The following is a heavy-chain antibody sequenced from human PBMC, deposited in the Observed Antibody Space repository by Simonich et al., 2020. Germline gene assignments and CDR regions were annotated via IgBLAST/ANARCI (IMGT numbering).Heavy chain of an antibody. CDR3: ARHLQLGPFDY. CDR2: INHSGST. D-gene: IGHD1-1*01. CDR1: GGSFSGYY. J-gene: IGHJ4*02. V-gene: IGHV4-34*01. Sequence: QVQLQQWGAGLLKPSETLSLTCAVYGGSFSGYYWSWIRQPPGKGLECIGEINHSGSTNYNPSLKSRVTISVDTSKNQFSLKLSSVTAADTAVYYCARHLQLGPFDYRGQGTLVTVSS.